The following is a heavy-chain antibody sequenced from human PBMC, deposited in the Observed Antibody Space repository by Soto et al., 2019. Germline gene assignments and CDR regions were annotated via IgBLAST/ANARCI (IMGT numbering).Heavy chain of an antibody. D-gene: IGHD2-15*01. V-gene: IGHV4-4*02. CDR3: AIFFCCCGSCYAVMYV. Sequence: SETLSLTCAVSGGSISSSNWWSWVRQPQGKGLEWIGEIYHSGSTNYNPSLKSRVTISVDKSKNQFSLKLSSVTAADTAVFYCAIFFCCCGSCYAVMYVSGQGSSVIGSS. CDR1: GGSISSSNW. CDR2: IYHSGST. J-gene: IGHJ6*02.